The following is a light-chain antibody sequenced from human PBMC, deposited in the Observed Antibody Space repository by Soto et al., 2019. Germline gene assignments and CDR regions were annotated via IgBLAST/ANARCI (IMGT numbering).Light chain of an antibody. J-gene: IGLJ3*02. V-gene: IGLV1-40*01. CDR1: RSNIGAGYD. CDR2: RNH. CDR3: QSYDTSVSGARV. Sequence: QSVLTQPPSVSGAPGQRVTVSCTGTRSNIGAGYDVHWYQQIPGTAPKLLIYRNHDRPSGVPDRFSGPKSGTSASLTITGLQAEDEADYYCQSYDTSVSGARVFGGGTKLTVL.